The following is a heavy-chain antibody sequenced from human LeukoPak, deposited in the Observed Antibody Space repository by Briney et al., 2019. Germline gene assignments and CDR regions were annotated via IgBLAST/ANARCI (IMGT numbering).Heavy chain of an antibody. V-gene: IGHV3-23*01. CDR2: ISSSGGST. CDR1: GFTFSGYG. D-gene: IGHD3-16*02. Sequence: GGTLRLPCTASGFTFSGYGMSWVRQAPGKGLEWVSSISSSGGSTYYADSVKGRFTISRDNAKNSLYLQMNSLRAEDTAVYYCARVTYDYVWGSYRDYYYMDVWGKGTTVTVSS. CDR3: ARVTYDYVWGSYRDYYYMDV. J-gene: IGHJ6*03.